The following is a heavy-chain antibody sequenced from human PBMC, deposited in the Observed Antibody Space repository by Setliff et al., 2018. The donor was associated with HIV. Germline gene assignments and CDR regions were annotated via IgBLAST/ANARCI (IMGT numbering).Heavy chain of an antibody. CDR2: IYHSGST. CDR3: ARRRSSGWYHYFDY. V-gene: IGHV4-38-2*02. Sequence: PSETLSLTCTDSGYSISSGYYWGWIRQPPGKGLEWIGSIYHSGSTYYNPSLKSRVTISVDTSKNQFSLKLSSVTAADTAVYYCARRRSSGWYHYFDYWGQGTLVTVS. D-gene: IGHD6-19*01. J-gene: IGHJ4*02. CDR1: GYSISSGYY.